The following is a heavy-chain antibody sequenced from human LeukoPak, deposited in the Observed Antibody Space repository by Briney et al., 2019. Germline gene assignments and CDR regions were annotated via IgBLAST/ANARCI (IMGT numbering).Heavy chain of an antibody. V-gene: IGHV5-51*01. Sequence: GESLKISCKGSGYSFTSYWIGWVRQLPGKGLEWMGIIYPGDSDTRYSPSFQGQVTFSADKSISTAYLQWSSLKASETAMYYCARLKTGGYSYGAFDYWGQGTLVTVSS. CDR3: ARLKTGGYSYGAFDY. D-gene: IGHD5-18*01. CDR1: GYSFTSYW. CDR2: IYPGDSDT. J-gene: IGHJ4*02.